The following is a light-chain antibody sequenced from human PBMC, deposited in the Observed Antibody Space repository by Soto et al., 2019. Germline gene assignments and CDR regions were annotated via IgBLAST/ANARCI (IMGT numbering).Light chain of an antibody. V-gene: IGKV4-1*01. Sequence: DIVMTQSPDSLAVSLGERATINCKSSQSVFSNSNNKNYLTWYQQKPGQPPKLLIYWASTRESGVPDRFSGSASGTDFALTISSLQAEDVAVYYCQQYYSAPWTFGQGTKVEIK. CDR2: WAS. CDR1: QSVFSNSNNKNY. CDR3: QQYYSAPWT. J-gene: IGKJ1*01.